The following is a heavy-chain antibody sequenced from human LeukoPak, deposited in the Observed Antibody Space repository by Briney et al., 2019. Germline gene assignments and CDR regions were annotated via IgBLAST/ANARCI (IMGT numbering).Heavy chain of an antibody. J-gene: IGHJ4*02. V-gene: IGHV3-53*01. Sequence: GGSLRLSCAASGFTVSSYSMTWVRQAPGKGLEWVSVIYSDGSTFYAASVRGRFIISRDNSKNTLYLQMNSLRVDDTAVYFWARGHRMGGFWGQGTLVTVSS. CDR3: ARGHRMGGF. D-gene: IGHD3-16*01. CDR1: GFTVSSYS. CDR2: IYSDGST.